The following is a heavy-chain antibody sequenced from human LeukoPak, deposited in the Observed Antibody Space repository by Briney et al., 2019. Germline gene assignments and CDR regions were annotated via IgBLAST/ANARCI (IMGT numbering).Heavy chain of an antibody. V-gene: IGHV5-51*01. D-gene: IGHD3-22*01. CDR1: GYSSTSYW. CDR3: ARLPGVVVIRDRYFDY. J-gene: IGHJ4*02. Sequence: GESLKISCKGSGYSSTSYWIGWVRQMPGKGLEWMGIIYPGDSDTRYSPSFQGQVTISADKSISTAYLQWSSLKASDTGTYYCARLPGVVVIRDRYFDYWGQGTLVTVSS. CDR2: IYPGDSDT.